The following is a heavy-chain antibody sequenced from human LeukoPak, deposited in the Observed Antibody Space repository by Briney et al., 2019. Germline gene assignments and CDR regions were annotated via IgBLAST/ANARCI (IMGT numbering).Heavy chain of an antibody. Sequence: PGGSLRLSCAASGFTFSSYAMSWVRQAPGKGLEWVSAISGSGDRTFYADFVKGRFTISRDNTNSTLYLQMDSLTAEDTAVYYCAKVTWGSGLNDYWGQGTLVTVPS. V-gene: IGHV3-23*01. CDR1: GFTFSSYA. D-gene: IGHD6-19*01. J-gene: IGHJ4*02. CDR3: AKVTWGSGLNDY. CDR2: ISGSGDRT.